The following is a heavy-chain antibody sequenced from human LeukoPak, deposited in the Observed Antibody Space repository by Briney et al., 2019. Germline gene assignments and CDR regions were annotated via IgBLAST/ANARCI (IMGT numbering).Heavy chain of an antibody. J-gene: IGHJ5*02. Sequence: SETLSLTCAVSGVSISSSGYSWSWIRQPPGKGLEWIGYIYYSGSTYYNPSLKSRVTISVDTSKNQFSLKLSSVTAADTAVYYCARDSGRDNWFDPWGQGTLVTVSS. V-gene: IGHV4-31*11. CDR1: GVSISSSGYS. D-gene: IGHD3-10*01. CDR3: ARDSGRDNWFDP. CDR2: IYYSGST.